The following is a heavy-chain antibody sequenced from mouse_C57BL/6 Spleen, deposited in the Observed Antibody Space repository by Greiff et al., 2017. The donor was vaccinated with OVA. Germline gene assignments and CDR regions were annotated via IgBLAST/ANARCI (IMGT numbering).Heavy chain of an antibody. D-gene: IGHD1-1*01. CDR1: GFNIKDDY. Sequence: VHVKQSGAELVRPGASVKLSCTASGFNIKDDYMHWVKQRPEQGLEWIGWIDPENGDTEYASKFQGKATITADTSSNTAYLQLSSLTSEDTAVYYCSYGSSYDAMDYWGQGTSVTVSS. CDR2: IDPENGDT. J-gene: IGHJ4*01. V-gene: IGHV14-4*01. CDR3: SYGSSYDAMDY.